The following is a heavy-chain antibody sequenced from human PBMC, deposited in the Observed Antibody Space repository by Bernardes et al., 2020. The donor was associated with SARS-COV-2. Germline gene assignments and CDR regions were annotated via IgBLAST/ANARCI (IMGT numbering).Heavy chain of an antibody. CDR3: ASGGRTYSRTSGVYYGMDV. J-gene: IGHJ6*02. V-gene: IGHV1-2*04. CDR2: INPNSGGT. D-gene: IGHD6-6*01. CDR1: GYTFTGYY. Sequence: ASVKVSCKASGYTFTGYYMHWVRQAPGQGLEWMGWINPNSGGTNYAQKFQGWVTMTRDTSISTAYMELSRLRSDDTAVYYCASGGRTYSRTSGVYYGMDVWGQGTTVTVSS.